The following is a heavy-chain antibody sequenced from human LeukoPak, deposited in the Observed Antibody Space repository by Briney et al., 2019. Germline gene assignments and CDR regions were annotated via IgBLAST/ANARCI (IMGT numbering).Heavy chain of an antibody. Sequence: GGSLRLSCAASGFTFSSYAMSWVRQAPGKGLEWVSAMSGSGGSTYYADSVKGRFTISRDNSKNTLYLQMNSLRAEDTAVYYCAKDYYYDSSGYYWVYDYWGQGTLVTVSS. D-gene: IGHD3-22*01. J-gene: IGHJ4*02. CDR1: GFTFSSYA. CDR2: MSGSGGST. CDR3: AKDYYYDSSGYYWVYDY. V-gene: IGHV3-23*01.